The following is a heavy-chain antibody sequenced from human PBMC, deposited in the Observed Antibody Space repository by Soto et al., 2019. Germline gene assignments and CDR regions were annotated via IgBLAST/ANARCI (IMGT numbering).Heavy chain of an antibody. CDR2: ISSSSNYI. D-gene: IGHD3-16*01. Sequence: EVQLVESGGGLVKPGGSLRLSCAASGFTFSSYSMSWVRQLPGKGLEWVSLISSSSNYIYYADSVKVRFTISRDNAKXXXXXXXXXXXXXXXXXXXXXXXRXQDYLWXXXXXXWGQXTLV. CDR1: GFTFSSYS. V-gene: IGHV3-21*01. CDR3: XXXRXQDYLWXXXXXX. J-gene: IGHJ1*01.